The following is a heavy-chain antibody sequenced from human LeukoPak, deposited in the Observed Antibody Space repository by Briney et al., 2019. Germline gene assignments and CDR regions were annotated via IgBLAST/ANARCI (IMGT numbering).Heavy chain of an antibody. V-gene: IGHV4-59*01. J-gene: IGHJ4*02. Sequence: PSETLSLTCTVSGGSISSYYWSWIRQPPGKGLEWIGYIYYSGSTNYNPSLKSRVTISVDTSKNQFSLKLSSVTAADTAMYYCARISTVTTWSFGYWGQGTLVTVSS. CDR3: ARISTVTTWSFGY. D-gene: IGHD4-11*01. CDR2: IYYSGST. CDR1: GGSISSYY.